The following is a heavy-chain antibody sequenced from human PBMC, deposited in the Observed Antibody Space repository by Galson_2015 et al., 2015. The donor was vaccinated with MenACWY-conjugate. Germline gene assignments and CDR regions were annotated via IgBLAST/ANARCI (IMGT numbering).Heavy chain of an antibody. D-gene: IGHD5-12*01. J-gene: IGHJ4*02. CDR1: GFTFTTYA. CDR2: ITGSGGTT. Sequence: SLRLSCAASGFTFTTYAMSWVRQAPGKGLEWVSAITGSGGTTYYADSVKGRFTISRDNSKNTLNLQMNSLRAEDTALYYCARSALRWLRNPLYRAQGTLVTVSS. CDR3: ARSALRWLRNPLY. V-gene: IGHV3-23*01.